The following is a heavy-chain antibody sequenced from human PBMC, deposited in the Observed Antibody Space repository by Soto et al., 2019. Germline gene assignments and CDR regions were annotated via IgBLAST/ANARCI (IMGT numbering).Heavy chain of an antibody. CDR2: IIPILGIA. CDR3: ARAAGYDYIWGSYRYTGFDY. J-gene: IGHJ4*02. CDR1: GGTFSSYT. Sequence: QVQLVQSGAEVKKPGSSVKVSCKASGGTFSSYTISWVRQAPGQGLEWMGRIIPILGIANYAQKFQGRVTINADKSTSTAYMELSRLRSEDTAVYYCARAAGYDYIWGSYRYTGFDYWGQGTLVTVSS. D-gene: IGHD3-16*02. V-gene: IGHV1-69*02.